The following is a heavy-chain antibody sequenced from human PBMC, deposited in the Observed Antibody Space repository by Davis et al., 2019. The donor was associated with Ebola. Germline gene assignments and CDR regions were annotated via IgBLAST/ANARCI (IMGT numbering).Heavy chain of an antibody. CDR2: ISYDGSNK. CDR1: GFTFSSYA. Sequence: PGGSLRLSCAASGFTFSSYAMHWVRQAPGKGLEWVAVISYDGSNKYYADSVKGRFTISRDNSKNTLYLQMNSLRAEDTAVYYCASPWGYSKFHDAFDIWGQGTMVTVSS. J-gene: IGHJ3*02. V-gene: IGHV3-30-3*01. CDR3: ASPWGYSKFHDAFDI. D-gene: IGHD4-11*01.